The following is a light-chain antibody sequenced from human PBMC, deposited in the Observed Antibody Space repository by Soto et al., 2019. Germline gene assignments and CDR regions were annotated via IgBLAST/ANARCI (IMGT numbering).Light chain of an antibody. J-gene: IGLJ7*01. CDR3: QVWDTGSDHAV. CDR1: NIGSKS. Sequence: SYELTQPPSVSVAPGKTDRITCGGNNIGSKSVHWYQQKPGQTPLLVIYYDTDRPSGIPERFSGSNSGTTATLTISRVEAGDEADYYCQVWDTGSDHAVFGGGTQLTVL. CDR2: YDT. V-gene: IGLV3-21*04.